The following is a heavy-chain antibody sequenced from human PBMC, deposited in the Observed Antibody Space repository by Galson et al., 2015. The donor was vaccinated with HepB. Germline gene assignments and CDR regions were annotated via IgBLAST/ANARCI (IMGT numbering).Heavy chain of an antibody. J-gene: IGHJ4*02. Sequence: SLRLSCAASGFTFSSYAMHWVRQAPGKGLEWVAVISYDGSNKYYADSVKGRFTISRDNSKNTLYLQMNSLRAEDTAVYYCARDEAVAGIDYWGQGTLVTVSS. CDR1: GFTFSSYA. V-gene: IGHV3-30*04. CDR2: ISYDGSNK. CDR3: ARDEAVAGIDY. D-gene: IGHD6-19*01.